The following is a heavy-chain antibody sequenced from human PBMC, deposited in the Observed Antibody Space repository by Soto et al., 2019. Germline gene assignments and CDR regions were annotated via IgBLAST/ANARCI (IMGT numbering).Heavy chain of an antibody. D-gene: IGHD6-25*01. CDR3: ARVAAWYYGMDV. Sequence: SETLSLTCTVSGGSISSYYWSWIRQPPGKGLEWIGYIYYSGSTNYNPSLKSRVTISVDTSKNQFSLKLSSVAAADTAVYYCARVAAWYYGMDVWGQGTTVTVSS. V-gene: IGHV4-59*01. CDR2: IYYSGST. J-gene: IGHJ6*02. CDR1: GGSISSYY.